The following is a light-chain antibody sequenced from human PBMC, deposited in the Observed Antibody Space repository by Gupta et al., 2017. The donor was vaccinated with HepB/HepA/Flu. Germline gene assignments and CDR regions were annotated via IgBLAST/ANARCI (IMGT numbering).Light chain of an antibody. Sequence: IVLTESQGTMSEYPGERAILSCRASQGFSSSFLGWYQVKPGQSPRLLIYGSSNRATCIPDRFSGRGSGTDFTLTISRLEPEDFAVYYCQQYHSSPWTFGQGTKVELK. V-gene: IGKV3-20*01. CDR3: QQYHSSPWT. CDR2: GSS. CDR1: QGFSSSF. J-gene: IGKJ1*01.